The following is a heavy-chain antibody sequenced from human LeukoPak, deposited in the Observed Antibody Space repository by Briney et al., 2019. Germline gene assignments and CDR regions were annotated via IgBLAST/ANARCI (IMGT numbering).Heavy chain of an antibody. D-gene: IGHD4-17*01. J-gene: IGHJ4*02. CDR2: ISYDGSNK. CDR1: GFTFSSYG. CDR3: AKEGYDYGDYGGPDY. V-gene: IGHV3-30*18. Sequence: GGSLRLSCAASGFTFSSYGMHWVRQAPGKGLEWVAVISYDGSNKYYADSVKGRFTISRDNSKNTLYLQMNSLRAEDTAVYYCAKEGYDYGDYGGPDYWGQGTLVTVSS.